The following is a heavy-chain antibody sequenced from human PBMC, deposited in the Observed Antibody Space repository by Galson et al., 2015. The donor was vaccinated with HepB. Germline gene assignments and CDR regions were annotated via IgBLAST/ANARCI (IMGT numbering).Heavy chain of an antibody. CDR1: GFPFSTYA. V-gene: IGHV3-30*03. CDR3: ARDWERLVVRPAGPQDT. Sequence: SLRLSCAASGFPFSTYAMYWVRQAPGGGLEWVAAISFHGSNTYYGDAVKGRFTISRDNSKNTLYLQMNSLRPEDTAVYYCARDWERLVVRPAGPQDTWGQGTQVTVSS. J-gene: IGHJ4*02. D-gene: IGHD2-2*01. CDR2: ISFHGSNT.